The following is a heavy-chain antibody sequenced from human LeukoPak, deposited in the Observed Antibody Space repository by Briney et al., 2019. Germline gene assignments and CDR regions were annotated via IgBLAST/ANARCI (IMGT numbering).Heavy chain of an antibody. V-gene: IGHV3-15*01. Sequence: GGPLGFSGAASGFTFSNAWMSGARKAPGKGLNWVGRIKSKTDGGTTDYAAPVKGRFTISRDDSKNTLYLQMNSLKTEDTAVYYCTTGGRGYCSGGSCSRYWGQGTLVTVSS. J-gene: IGHJ4*02. D-gene: IGHD2-15*01. CDR2: IKSKTDGGTT. CDR3: TTGGRGYCSGGSCSRY. CDR1: GFTFSNAW.